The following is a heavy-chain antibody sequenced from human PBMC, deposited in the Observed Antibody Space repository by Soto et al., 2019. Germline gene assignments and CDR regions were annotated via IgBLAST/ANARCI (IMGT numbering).Heavy chain of an antibody. CDR3: ARAGKGLYYFYCMDV. D-gene: IGHD6-13*01. CDR2: IYYSGST. Sequence: SETLSFTCTVSGGSISSYYWSWIGQPPGKGLEWIGYIYYSGSTNYNPSLKSRVTISVDTSKNQFSLKLSSVTAADTAVYYCARAGKGLYYFYCMDVWGQGTTVTVSS. CDR1: GGSISSYY. J-gene: IGHJ6*02. V-gene: IGHV4-59*01.